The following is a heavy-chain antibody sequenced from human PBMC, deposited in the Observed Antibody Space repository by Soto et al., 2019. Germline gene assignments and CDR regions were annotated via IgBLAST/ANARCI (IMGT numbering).Heavy chain of an antibody. V-gene: IGHV1-18*04. D-gene: IGHD6-6*01. CDR1: GYTFTNYG. J-gene: IGHJ6*02. CDR3: ASGVGIAARDYYYYGIDV. Sequence: TVACKASGYTFTNYGISWARQAPGQGLEWMGWISAYNGDTDYAQKLQGRVTMTTDTSTSTAYMELSSLRSDDTAVYYCASGVGIAARDYYYYGIDVWGQGSTV. CDR2: ISAYNGDT.